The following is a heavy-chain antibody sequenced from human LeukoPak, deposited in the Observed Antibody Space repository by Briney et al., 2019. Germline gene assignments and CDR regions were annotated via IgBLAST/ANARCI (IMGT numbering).Heavy chain of an antibody. CDR2: ISGSGGST. J-gene: IGHJ4*02. V-gene: IGHV3-23*01. CDR3: AKGGDILTGYYGDY. Sequence: GGSLRLSCAASGFTFSSYAMSWVRQAPGKGLEWVSAISGSGGSTYYADSVKGRFTISRDNSKNTLYLQMNSLRAEDTAVYYCAKGGDILTGYYGDYWGQGTLVTVSS. CDR1: GFTFSSYA. D-gene: IGHD3-9*01.